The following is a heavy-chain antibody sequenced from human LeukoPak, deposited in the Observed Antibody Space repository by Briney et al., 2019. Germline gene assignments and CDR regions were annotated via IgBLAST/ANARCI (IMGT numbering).Heavy chain of an antibody. CDR1: GYTFTSYD. D-gene: IGHD2-15*01. V-gene: IGHV1-8*01. CDR2: MNPNSGNT. CDR3: ARVGCRSGGSCYSLRYYYYGMDV. J-gene: IGHJ6*02. Sequence: ASVKVSCKASGYTFTSYDINWVRQATGQGLEWMGWMNPNSGNTGYAQKFQGRVTMTRNTSISTAYMELSSPRSEDTAVYYCARVGCRSGGSCYSLRYYYYGMDVWGQGTTVTVSS.